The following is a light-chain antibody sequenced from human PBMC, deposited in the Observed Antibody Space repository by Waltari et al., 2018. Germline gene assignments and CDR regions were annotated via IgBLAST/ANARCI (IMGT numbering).Light chain of an antibody. J-gene: IGLJ2*01. V-gene: IGLV3-19*01. CDR2: AKD. CDR3: HSRDASGVGGS. CDR1: SLRSYY. Sequence: SSELTQDPAVSVAMGQTVRITCQGDSLRSYYASWSQQRPGQAPILVIYAKDNRPSGVPDRFSGSSSHNTASLTITGAQAEDEASYYCHSRDASGVGGSFGGGTKLTVL.